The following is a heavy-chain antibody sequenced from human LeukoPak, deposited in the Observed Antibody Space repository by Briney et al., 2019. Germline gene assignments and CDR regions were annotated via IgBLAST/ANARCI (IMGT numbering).Heavy chain of an antibody. CDR2: INPNSGDT. Sequence: ASVKVSCKASGYTFTGYYMHWVRQAPGQGLEWMGIINPNSGDTTYAQKFQGRVTMTRDTSTSTVYMELSSLRSEDTAMYYCARLSLEAMDVWGKGTTVTVSS. CDR3: ARLSLEAMDV. J-gene: IGHJ6*03. V-gene: IGHV1-46*01. CDR1: GYTFTGYY.